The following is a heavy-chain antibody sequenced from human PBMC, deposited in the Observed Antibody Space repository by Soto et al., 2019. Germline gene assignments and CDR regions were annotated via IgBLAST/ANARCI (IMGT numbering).Heavy chain of an antibody. CDR1: GQSFSGHT. Sequence: QVQLQQWGAGLLKPSETLSLTCAVYGQSFSGHTWSWIRQSPGKGLEWIGEISQSGSTYYNPSIKTRVTISADTSKNQFTLTLNSVTAADTGVFYCARGSGFAVIPGELEDVHYDYWGQGTLVSVSS. CDR3: ARGSGFAVIPGELEDVHYDY. V-gene: IGHV4-34*01. D-gene: IGHD2-2*01. CDR2: ISQSGST. J-gene: IGHJ4*02.